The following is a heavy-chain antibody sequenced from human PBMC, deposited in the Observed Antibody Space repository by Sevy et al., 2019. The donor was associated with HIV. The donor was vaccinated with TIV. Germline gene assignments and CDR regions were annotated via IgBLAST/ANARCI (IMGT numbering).Heavy chain of an antibody. V-gene: IGHV3-7*04. CDR2: IKQDESEK. CDR1: GFSFSNYW. J-gene: IGHJ4*02. Sequence: GGSLRLSCAASGFSFSNYWMHWVRQAPGKGLEWVANIKQDESEKYYVASVKGRLTISRDNAKNSLYLQMNSLRPEDTAVYYCARGNSGSFDHWGQGTLVTVSS. CDR3: ARGNSGSFDH. D-gene: IGHD3-22*01.